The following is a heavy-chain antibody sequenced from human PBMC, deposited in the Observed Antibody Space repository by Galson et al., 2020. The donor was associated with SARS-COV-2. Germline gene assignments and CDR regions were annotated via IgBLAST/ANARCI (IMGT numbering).Heavy chain of an antibody. J-gene: IGHJ4*02. CDR2: IYYSGST. Sequence: SETLSLTCTVSGGSISSSSYYWGWIRQPPGKGLEWIGSIYYSGSTYYNPSLKSRVTISVDTSKNQFSLKLSSVTAADTAVYYCASRPGFTDYDILAGYYGVVYWGQGTLVAVSS. CDR1: GGSISSSSYY. D-gene: IGHD3-9*01. CDR3: ASRPGFTDYDILAGYYGVVY. V-gene: IGHV4-39*01.